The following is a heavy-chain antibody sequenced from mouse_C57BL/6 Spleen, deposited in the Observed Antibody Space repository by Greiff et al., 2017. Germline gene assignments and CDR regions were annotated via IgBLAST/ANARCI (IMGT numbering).Heavy chain of an antibody. CDR1: GYTFTSYW. D-gene: IGHD2-10*01. V-gene: IGHV1-72*01. Sequence: QVQLKQSGAELVQPAASVSLSCTASGYTFTSYWMHWVQQSPGRGLEWIGRIDTNSGGTKYNEKFKSKATLTVDKPSRTAYMQRSSLTAKDTSFYARARGLLGYYYSMDYWGQGTSVTVSS. CDR3: ARGLLGYYYSMDY. J-gene: IGHJ4*01. CDR2: IDTNSGGT.